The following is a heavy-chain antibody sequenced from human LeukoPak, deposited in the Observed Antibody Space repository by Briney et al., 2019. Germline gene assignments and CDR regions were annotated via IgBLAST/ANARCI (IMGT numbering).Heavy chain of an antibody. Sequence: SETLSLTCTVSGGSISGYYWSWIRQPPGKGLEWIGYIYYSGNSNYNPSLKSQVTISADASKNQFSLNLSSVTAADTAVYYCARDRSGYFYAMDVWGQGTTVTVSS. J-gene: IGHJ6*02. D-gene: IGHD6-25*01. CDR1: GGSISGYY. CDR2: IYYSGNS. CDR3: ARDRSGYFYAMDV. V-gene: IGHV4-59*01.